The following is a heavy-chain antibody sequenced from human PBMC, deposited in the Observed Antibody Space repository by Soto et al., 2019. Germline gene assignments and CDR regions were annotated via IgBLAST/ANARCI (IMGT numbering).Heavy chain of an antibody. CDR3: ARYCTGVGCSHGFHY. CDR2: IRSSGSTV. Sequence: GGSLRLSCAASGFTFSDYYMTWIRQAPGKGLDWVSYIRSSGSTVYYADSVKGRFTISRDNAKNTLYLQMNSLRVDDTAIYYCARYCTGVGCSHGFHYWGPGSLVTVSS. J-gene: IGHJ4*02. V-gene: IGHV3-11*04. D-gene: IGHD2-15*01. CDR1: GFTFSDYY.